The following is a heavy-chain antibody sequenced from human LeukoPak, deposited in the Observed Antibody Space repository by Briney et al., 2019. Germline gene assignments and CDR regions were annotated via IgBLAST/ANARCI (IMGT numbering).Heavy chain of an antibody. J-gene: IGHJ4*02. V-gene: IGHV3-21*01. D-gene: IGHD6-13*01. CDR1: GFIFSSYS. CDR2: ISTSSSYI. CDR3: ARASSSWYYFDY. Sequence: PGGSLRLSCAASGFIFSSYSMNGVRQAPGKGLEWGSFISTSSSYIYYAASVEGLFTISRDNAKNSLYLQMNSLRAEDTAVYYCARASSSWYYFDYWGQGTLVTVSS.